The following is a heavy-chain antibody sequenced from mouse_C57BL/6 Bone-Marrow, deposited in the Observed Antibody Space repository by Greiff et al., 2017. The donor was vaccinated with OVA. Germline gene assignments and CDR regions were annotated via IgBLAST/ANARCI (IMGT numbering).Heavy chain of an antibody. J-gene: IGHJ3*01. Sequence: EVQVVESGGGLVQPGESLKLSCESTEYAFPSHDMSWVRKTPEKRLELVAAINSDGGSTYYPDTTEIRYITSRANSMKILYLQTSSLRSDDTALYYCAGRGSCYWFAVWGPGTLVTVSA. CDR2: INSDGGST. V-gene: IGHV5-2*01. CDR3: AGRGSCYWFAV. D-gene: IGHD4-1*02. CDR1: EYAFPSHD.